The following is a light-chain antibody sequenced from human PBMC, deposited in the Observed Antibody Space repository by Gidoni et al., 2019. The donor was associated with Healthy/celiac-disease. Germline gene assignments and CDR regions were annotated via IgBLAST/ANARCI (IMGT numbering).Light chain of an antibody. Sequence: IVMTQSPVTLSVSPGERATLSCRASQSVSSNLAWYQKKPGQAPSLLIYGASTRATGIPARFSGSVSGTEFTLTISSLQSEDFAVYYCQQYNNWPPTFGQGTKLGIK. CDR2: GAS. J-gene: IGKJ2*01. CDR1: QSVSSN. V-gene: IGKV3-15*01. CDR3: QQYNNWPPT.